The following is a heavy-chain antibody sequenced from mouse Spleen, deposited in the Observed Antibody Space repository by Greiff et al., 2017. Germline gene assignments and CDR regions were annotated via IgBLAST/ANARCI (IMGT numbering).Heavy chain of an antibody. V-gene: IGHV1-54*01. CDR2: INPGSGGT. Sequence: QVQLQQSGAELVRPGTSVKVSCKASGYAFTNYLIEWVKQRPGQGLEWIGVINPGSGGTNYNEKFKGKATLTADKSSSTAYMQLSSLTSDDSAVYFCARYDGYYKDAMDYWGQGTSVTVSS. J-gene: IGHJ4*01. D-gene: IGHD2-3*01. CDR1: GYAFTNYL. CDR3: ARYDGYYKDAMDY.